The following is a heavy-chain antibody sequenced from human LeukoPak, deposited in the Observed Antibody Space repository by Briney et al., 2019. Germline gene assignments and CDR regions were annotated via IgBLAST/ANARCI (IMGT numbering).Heavy chain of an antibody. CDR2: INHSGST. CDR1: GFTFSSYS. CDR3: ARGGAARGYVGFDY. D-gene: IGHD5-12*01. Sequence: GSLRLTCAASGFTFSSYSMNWIRQPPGKGLEWIGEINHSGSTNYNPSLKSRVTISVDTSKNQFSLKLSSVTAADTAVYYCARGGAARGYVGFDYWGQGTLVTVSS. J-gene: IGHJ4*02. V-gene: IGHV4-34*01.